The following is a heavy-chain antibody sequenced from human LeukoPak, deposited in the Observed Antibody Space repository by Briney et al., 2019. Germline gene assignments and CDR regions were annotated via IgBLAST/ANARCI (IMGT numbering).Heavy chain of an antibody. D-gene: IGHD2-21*02. CDR1: GFTFSSYS. V-gene: IGHV3-48*02. CDR2: ISSSSSTI. CDR3: ASAYCGGDCYGMDV. J-gene: IGHJ6*02. Sequence: GGSLRLSCAASGFTFSSYSMTWVRQAPGKGLEWVSYISSSSSTIYYADSVKGRFTISRDNAKNSLYLQMNSLRDEDTAVYYCASAYCGGDCYGMDVWGQGTTVTVSS.